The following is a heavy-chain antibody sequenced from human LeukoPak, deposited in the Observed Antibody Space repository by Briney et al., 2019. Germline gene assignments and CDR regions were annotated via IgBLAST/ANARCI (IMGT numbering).Heavy chain of an antibody. V-gene: IGHV3-21*01. J-gene: IGHJ3*02. CDR3: ARDQSGSGWYSMIASAFDI. Sequence: GGSLRLSCAASGFTFSSYSMNWVRQAPGKGLEWVSSISSSSSYIYYADSVKGRFTISRGNAKNSLYLQMNSLRAEDTAVYYCARDQSGSGWYSMIASAFDIWGQGTMVTVSS. D-gene: IGHD6-19*01. CDR2: ISSSSSYI. CDR1: GFTFSSYS.